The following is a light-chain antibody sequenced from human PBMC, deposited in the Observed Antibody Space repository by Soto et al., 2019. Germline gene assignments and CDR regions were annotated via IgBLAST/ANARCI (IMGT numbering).Light chain of an antibody. V-gene: IGKV3-20*01. J-gene: IGKJ5*01. CDR2: DAS. CDR3: QKYNTSAII. Sequence: EIVLTQSPGTVSLTPGERATLSCRASQSVSSSHLAWYQHKTGQAPRLLIYDASSRATGIPDRFSGSGSGTELNLTISRLEPEDFAVFYCQKYNTSAIIFGQGTRLEIK. CDR1: QSVSSSH.